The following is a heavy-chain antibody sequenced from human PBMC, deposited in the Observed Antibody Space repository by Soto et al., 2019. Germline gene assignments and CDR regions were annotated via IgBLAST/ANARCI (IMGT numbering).Heavy chain of an antibody. CDR3: AREVADFWSGYYTAPPSYYYGMDV. V-gene: IGHV4-4*07. J-gene: IGHJ6*02. CDR1: GGSIRNYY. CDR2: IYYSGST. D-gene: IGHD3-3*01. Sequence: PSEPLSLTGRVSGGSIRNYYWSWIRQPAGRGLEWCVRIYYSGSTYYNPSLKSRVTISVDTSKNQFSLKLSSVTAADTAVYYCAREVADFWSGYYTAPPSYYYGMDVWGQGTTVTVSS.